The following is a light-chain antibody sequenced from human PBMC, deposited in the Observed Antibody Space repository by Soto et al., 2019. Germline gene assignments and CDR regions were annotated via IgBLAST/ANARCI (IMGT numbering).Light chain of an antibody. Sequence: DILLTQSPGTLSVSPGERVTLSCRASQSVRSNYVAWYQQKRGEAPRLLVYGPSTRATGIPDRFSGSGSGTDFTLTINRLEPEDFPVYYCQQYGNAPPYTFGQGTKLEI. J-gene: IGKJ2*01. CDR1: QSVRSNY. V-gene: IGKV3-20*01. CDR3: QQYGNAPPYT. CDR2: GPS.